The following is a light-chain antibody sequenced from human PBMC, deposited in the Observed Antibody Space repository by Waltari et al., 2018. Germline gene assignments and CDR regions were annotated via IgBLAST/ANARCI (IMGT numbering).Light chain of an antibody. J-gene: IGKJ2*01. CDR2: DAS. CDR3: QQRTNWLYT. CDR1: QRVSNS. V-gene: IGKV3-11*01. Sequence: EIVLTQSPATLSLSPGERATLSCRASQRVSNSLAWNQQKPGQAPRLLISDASNRATGIPARFSGSGSGTDFTLTISSLEPEDFAVYYCQQRTNWLYTFGQGTKLEIK.